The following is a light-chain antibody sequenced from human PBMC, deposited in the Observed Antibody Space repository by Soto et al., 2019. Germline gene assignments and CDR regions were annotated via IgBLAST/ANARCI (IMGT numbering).Light chain of an antibody. CDR1: QSVSGNS. J-gene: IGKJ1*01. Sequence: EIVLTQSPGTLSLSPGERATLSCRASQSVSGNSLAWYQQNPGQAPRLLIYGASSRATGIPDRFSGSGSGTDFTLTISRLEPEDCAVYYCQQYGGSSTFGQGTKVEIK. V-gene: IGKV3-20*01. CDR3: QQYGGSST. CDR2: GAS.